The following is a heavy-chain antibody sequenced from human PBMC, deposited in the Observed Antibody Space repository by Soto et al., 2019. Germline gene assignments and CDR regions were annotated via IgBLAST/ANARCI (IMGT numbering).Heavy chain of an antibody. CDR3: ARDQTTDFWSGYSPEPRFDY. Sequence: PGGSLRLSCAASGFTFSSYAMHWVRQAPGKGLEYVSAISSNGGSTYYANSVKGRFTISRDNSKNTLYLQMGSLRAEDMAVYYCARDQTTDFWSGYSPEPRFDYWGEGTLVTVSS. V-gene: IGHV3-64*01. D-gene: IGHD3-3*01. CDR2: ISSNGGST. J-gene: IGHJ4*02. CDR1: GFTFSSYA.